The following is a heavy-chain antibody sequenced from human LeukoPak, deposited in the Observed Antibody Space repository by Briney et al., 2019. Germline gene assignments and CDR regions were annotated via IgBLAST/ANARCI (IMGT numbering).Heavy chain of an antibody. CDR2: INTDGSTT. CDR3: TTDTFGARDS. CDR1: GYTFSNYW. D-gene: IGHD3-10*01. Sequence: GGSLRLSCGGSGYTFSNYWMHWVRQGPGKGLVWVSRINTDGSTTSYADSVRGRFTISRDNTKNTLFLQMNSLRAEDAAVYYCTTDTFGARDSWGQGTLVTVSS. J-gene: IGHJ4*02. V-gene: IGHV3-74*01.